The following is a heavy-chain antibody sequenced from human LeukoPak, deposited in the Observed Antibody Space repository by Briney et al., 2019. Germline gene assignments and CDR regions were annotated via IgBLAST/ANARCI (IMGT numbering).Heavy chain of an antibody. D-gene: IGHD1-26*01. CDR1: GFTLSGHY. CDR3: TRTMGGGYSLFDY. Sequence: GGSLRLSCAAFGFTLSGHYMNWVRQAPGKGLEWVGRARNKANSPRKVYAASVKGRFTISRDDSETSLWLQMNSLKTEETAVYYCTRTMGGGYSLFDYWGQGTLVTVSS. J-gene: IGHJ4*02. CDR2: ARNKANSPRK. V-gene: IGHV3-72*01.